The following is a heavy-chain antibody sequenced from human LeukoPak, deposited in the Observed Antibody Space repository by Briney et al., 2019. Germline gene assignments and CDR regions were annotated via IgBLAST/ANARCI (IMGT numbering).Heavy chain of an antibody. D-gene: IGHD6-13*01. Sequence: SETLSLTCTVSGGSISSSSYYWGWIRQPPGKGLEWIGSIYYSGSTYYNPSLKSRVTISVDTSKNQFSLKLSSVTAADTAVYYCARLGQLALDYWGQGTLVTVSS. CDR3: ARLGQLALDY. V-gene: IGHV4-39*01. CDR1: GGSISSSSYY. CDR2: IYYSGST. J-gene: IGHJ4*02.